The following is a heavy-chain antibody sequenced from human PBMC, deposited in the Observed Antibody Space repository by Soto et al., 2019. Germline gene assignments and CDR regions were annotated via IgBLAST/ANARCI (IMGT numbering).Heavy chain of an antibody. CDR3: ARQRVRGHDY. D-gene: IGHD3-10*01. J-gene: IGHJ4*02. CDR1: GGSVSSGSYY. Sequence: QVQLQESGPGLVKPSETLSLTCTVSGGSVSSGSYYWSWIRQPPGKGLEWIGYIYYSGSTNYNPSLKSRVTISVDTSKNRFSLKLSSVTAADTAVYYCARQRVRGHDYWGQGTLVTVSS. V-gene: IGHV4-61*01. CDR2: IYYSGST.